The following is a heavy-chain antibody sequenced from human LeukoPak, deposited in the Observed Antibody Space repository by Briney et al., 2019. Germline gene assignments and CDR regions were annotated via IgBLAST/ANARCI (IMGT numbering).Heavy chain of an antibody. V-gene: IGHV1-69*13. CDR2: IIPIFGTA. Sequence: SVKVSCKASGGTFSSYAISWVRQAPGQGLEWMGGIIPIFGTANYAQKFQGRVTITADESTSTAYMELSSLRSEDTAVYYCAAGNVGRGYSYGPFDYWGQGTLVTVSS. D-gene: IGHD5-18*01. CDR3: AAGNVGRGYSYGPFDY. J-gene: IGHJ4*02. CDR1: GGTFSSYA.